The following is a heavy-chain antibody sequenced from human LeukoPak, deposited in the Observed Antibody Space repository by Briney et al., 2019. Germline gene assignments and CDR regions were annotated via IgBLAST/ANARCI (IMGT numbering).Heavy chain of an antibody. D-gene: IGHD1-26*01. CDR1: GFTFSTYT. Sequence: PGGSLRLSCAASGFTFSTYTMNWVRQAPGKGLEWVSSSSIGSTIYYADSVKGRFTISRDNAKNSLYLQMNSLRVEDTAVYYCARDLGATIFDFDYWGQGTLVTVSS. CDR3: ARDLGATIFDFDY. CDR2: SSIGSTI. J-gene: IGHJ4*02. V-gene: IGHV3-48*01.